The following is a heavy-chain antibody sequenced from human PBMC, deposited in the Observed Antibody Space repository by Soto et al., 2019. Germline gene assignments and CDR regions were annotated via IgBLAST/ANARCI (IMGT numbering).Heavy chain of an antibody. D-gene: IGHD3-3*01. CDR2: ISAYNGNT. Sequence: ASVKVFCKASGYTFTSYGISWVRQAPGQGLEWMGWISAYNGNTNYAQKLQGRVTMTTDTSTSTAYMELRSLRSDDTAVYYCARDSSLGIRYYDFWSGPSFDYWGQGTLVTVSS. CDR1: GYTFTSYG. J-gene: IGHJ4*02. V-gene: IGHV1-18*01. CDR3: ARDSSLGIRYYDFWSGPSFDY.